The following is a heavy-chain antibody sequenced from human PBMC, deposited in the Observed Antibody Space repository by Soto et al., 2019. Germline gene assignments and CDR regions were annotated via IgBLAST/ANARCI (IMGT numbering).Heavy chain of an antibody. Sequence: SETLSLTCTVSGGSIRSYYWSWIRQPPGKGLVWIGYIYYSGSTNYNPSLKSRVTISVDTSKNQFSLKLSSVTAADTAVYYCARVVSFYGSGSYYIGPNWFDPWGQGTLVTVSS. V-gene: IGHV4-59*01. D-gene: IGHD3-10*01. CDR3: ARVVSFYGSGSYYIGPNWFDP. CDR1: GGSIRSYY. J-gene: IGHJ5*02. CDR2: IYYSGST.